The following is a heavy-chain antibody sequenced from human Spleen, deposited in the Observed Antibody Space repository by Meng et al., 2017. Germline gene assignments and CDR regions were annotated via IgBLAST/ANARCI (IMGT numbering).Heavy chain of an antibody. Sequence: SETLSLTCAVYGGSFSGYYWTWIRQPPGKGLEWIGETDRSGSTKYNPSLKSRITISVDTSKNQFSLKLSSVTDADTAVYYCERQEMGATFYYYAMDVWGQGTTVTVSS. CDR1: GGSFSGYY. CDR3: ERQEMGATFYYYAMDV. D-gene: IGHD1-26*01. CDR2: TDRSGST. J-gene: IGHJ6*02. V-gene: IGHV4-34*01.